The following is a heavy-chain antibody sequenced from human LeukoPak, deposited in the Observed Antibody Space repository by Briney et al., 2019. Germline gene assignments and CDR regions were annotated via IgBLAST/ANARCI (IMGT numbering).Heavy chain of an antibody. CDR2: MFPDGRT. V-gene: IGHV3-53*01. Sequence: GPLRLSCAVSGFSVNDNYMSWVRQAPGKGLQWVSVMFPDGRTYYADSVKGRFTISRDLARNTLLLQMHSLRADDTAVHYCARTNPVYGDYDYWGQGTLVTVSS. J-gene: IGHJ4*02. D-gene: IGHD4-17*01. CDR3: ARTNPVYGDYDY. CDR1: GFSVNDNY.